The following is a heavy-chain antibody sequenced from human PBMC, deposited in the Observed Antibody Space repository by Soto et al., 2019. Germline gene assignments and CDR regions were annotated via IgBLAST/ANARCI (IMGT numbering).Heavy chain of an antibody. V-gene: IGHV4-39*01. D-gene: IGHD2-21*02. CDR3: ARTAYCGGDCFSSLYFFDY. Sequence: QLQLQESGPGLVKPSETLSLTCTVSGGSISSSSYYWGWIRQPPEKGLEWIGVIFYRGDTYYNPSLKSRVTISVDTSRNQFSLNLNYVTAADTAVYFCARTAYCGGDCFSSLYFFDYWGQGTLVTVS. CDR1: GGSISSSSYY. CDR2: IFYRGDT. J-gene: IGHJ4*02.